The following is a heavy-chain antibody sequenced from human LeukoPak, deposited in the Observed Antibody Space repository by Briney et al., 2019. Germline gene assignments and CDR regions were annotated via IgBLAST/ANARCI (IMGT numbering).Heavy chain of an antibody. Sequence: PGRSLRLSCAASGFTFSSYAMHWVRQAPGKGLEWVAVMSYDGSNKYYADSVKGRFTISRDNSKNTLYLQMNSLRAEDTAVYYCARALSAEVAAALEYWGQGTLVTVSS. CDR2: MSYDGSNK. J-gene: IGHJ4*02. CDR1: GFTFSSYA. CDR3: ARALSAEVAAALEY. D-gene: IGHD6-13*01. V-gene: IGHV3-30-3*01.